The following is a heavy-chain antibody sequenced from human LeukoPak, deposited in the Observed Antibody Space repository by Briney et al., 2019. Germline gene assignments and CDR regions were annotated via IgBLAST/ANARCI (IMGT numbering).Heavy chain of an antibody. D-gene: IGHD2-21*02. Sequence: SETLSLTCTVSGGSISSYYWSWIRRPPGKGLEWIGYIYYSGSTNYNPSLKSRVTISVDTSKNQFSLKLSSVTAADTAVYYCARACCGVVTARGAFDYWGQGTLVTVSS. CDR1: GGSISSYY. J-gene: IGHJ4*02. CDR3: ARACCGVVTARGAFDY. CDR2: IYYSGST. V-gene: IGHV4-59*01.